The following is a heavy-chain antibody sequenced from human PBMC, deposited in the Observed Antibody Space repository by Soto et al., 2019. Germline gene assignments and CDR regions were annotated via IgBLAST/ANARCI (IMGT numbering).Heavy chain of an antibody. CDR2: INHSGST. Sequence: PSEILSLTCVVYGGSFSGHFWSWIRQPPGKGLEWIGEINHSGSTNYNPSLKSRVTISVDTSKNQFSLKLSSVTAADTAVYYCAGWAVGIMVFGVPKDYWGQGTLVTVSS. J-gene: IGHJ4*02. CDR3: AGWAVGIMVFGVPKDY. CDR1: GGSFSGHF. V-gene: IGHV4-34*01. D-gene: IGHD3-3*01.